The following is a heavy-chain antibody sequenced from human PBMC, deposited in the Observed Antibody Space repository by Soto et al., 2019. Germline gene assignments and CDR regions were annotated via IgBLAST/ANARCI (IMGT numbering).Heavy chain of an antibody. V-gene: IGHV3-30*18. CDR1: GFTFRSYG. J-gene: IGHJ6*02. Sequence: QVQLVESGGGVVQPGRSLRLSCAASGFTFRSYGMHWVRQAPGKGLEWLAVISNDGAKKYLADSVKGRLTISSDNSRNTLDLQMNSLSAGDTAVYYCGKDTLDCSGGDCPLYYYYGMDVWGQGTTVTVSS. CDR3: GKDTLDCSGGDCPLYYYYGMDV. D-gene: IGHD2-21*02. CDR2: ISNDGAKK.